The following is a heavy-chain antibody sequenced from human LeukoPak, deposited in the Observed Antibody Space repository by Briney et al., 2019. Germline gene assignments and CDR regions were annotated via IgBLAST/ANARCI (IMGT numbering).Heavy chain of an antibody. CDR3: AKDPNPLYDLWTGYK. CDR2: IGGRDDRT. CDR1: GFTFTGHT. D-gene: IGHD3-3*01. Sequence: GGSLRLSCAASGFTFTGHTMTWLRQAPGKGLEWVSIIGGRDDRTYYADFVEGRFAISRDNSKNSLYLHMSRLRAEDTAVYYCAKDPNPLYDLWTGYKWGQGTLVTVSS. J-gene: IGHJ4*02. V-gene: IGHV3-23*01.